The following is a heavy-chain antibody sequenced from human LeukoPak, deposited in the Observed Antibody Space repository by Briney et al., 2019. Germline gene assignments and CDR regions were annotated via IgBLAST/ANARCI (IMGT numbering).Heavy chain of an antibody. D-gene: IGHD3-10*01. J-gene: IGHJ4*02. V-gene: IGHV4-34*01. CDR1: GGSFSGYY. CDR2: INHSGST. Sequence: SETLSLTCAVYGGSFSGYYWSWIRQPPGKGLECLGEINHSGSTNYNPSLKSRVTISVDTAKNQFSLNLSSVTATDTAVYYCASPYGPWGQGTLVTVSS. CDR3: ASPYGP.